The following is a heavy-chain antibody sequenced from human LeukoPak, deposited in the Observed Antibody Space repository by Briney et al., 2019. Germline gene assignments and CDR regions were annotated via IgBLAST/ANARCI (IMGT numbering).Heavy chain of an antibody. Sequence: PGGSLRLSCAASGFTFINFAMTWVRQAPGKGLEWVSGISGSGDSTYYADSVKGRFTISRDSSRNTLYLQMNSLRAEDTAVYYCAKDFEDSSGWAFDYWGQGTLVTVSS. CDR3: AKDFEDSSGWAFDY. V-gene: IGHV3-23*01. CDR2: ISGSGDST. J-gene: IGHJ4*02. CDR1: GFTFINFA. D-gene: IGHD3-22*01.